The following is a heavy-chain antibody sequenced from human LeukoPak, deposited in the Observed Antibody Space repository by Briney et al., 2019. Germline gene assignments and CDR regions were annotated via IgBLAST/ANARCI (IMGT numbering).Heavy chain of an antibody. V-gene: IGHV3-23*01. CDR2: ISGSGGST. CDR3: AKDQYYYDSSGYYAAFDY. J-gene: IGHJ4*02. Sequence: PGGSLRLSCAASGFTFSSYAMSWVRQAPGKGLEWVSAISGSGGSTYYADSVKGRFTISRDNSKNTLYLQMNSLRAEDTAVYYCAKDQYYYDSSGYYAAFDYWGQGTLVTASS. D-gene: IGHD3-22*01. CDR1: GFTFSSYA.